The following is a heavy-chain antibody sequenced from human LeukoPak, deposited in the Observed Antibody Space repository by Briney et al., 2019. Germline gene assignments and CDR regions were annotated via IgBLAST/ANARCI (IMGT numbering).Heavy chain of an antibody. D-gene: IGHD4-11*01. CDR3: ARDLTVTTYSNWFDP. CDR2: ISAYNGNT. CDR1: GYTFTSYG. Sequence: ASVKVSCKASGYTFTSYGISWVRQAPGQGLEWMGWISAYNGNTNYAQKLQGRVTMTTDTSTSTAYMELRSLRSDDTAVYYCARDLTVTTYSNWFDPWGQGTLVTVSS. J-gene: IGHJ5*02. V-gene: IGHV1-18*01.